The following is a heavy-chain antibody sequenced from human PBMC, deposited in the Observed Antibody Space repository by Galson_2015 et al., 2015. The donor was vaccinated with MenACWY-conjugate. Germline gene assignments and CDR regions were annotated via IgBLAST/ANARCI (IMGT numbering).Heavy chain of an antibody. CDR1: GSTLSSYA. Sequence: SLRLSCAASGSTLSSYAMSWVRQAPAKGLEWVSVISGSGDSTYHADFVKGRFNISRDNSKNTVYLQMNSLRAEDTAVYYCAKGIRTGNRNAFDVWCQGTMVTVSS. CDR2: ISGSGDST. J-gene: IGHJ3*01. D-gene: IGHD1-14*01. CDR3: AKGIRTGNRNAFDV. V-gene: IGHV3-23*01.